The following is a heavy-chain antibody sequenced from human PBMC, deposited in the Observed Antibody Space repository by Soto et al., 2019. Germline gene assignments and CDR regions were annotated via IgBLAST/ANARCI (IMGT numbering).Heavy chain of an antibody. J-gene: IGHJ6*02. V-gene: IGHV1-58*01. D-gene: IGHD2-2*01. CDR1: GFTFTSSA. CDR3: AAEGCSSTSCYGDYYGMDV. Sequence: SVKVSCKASGFTFTSSAVQWVRQARGQRLEWIGWIVVGSGNTNYAQKFQERVTITRDMFTSTAYMELSSLRSEDTAVYYCAAEGCSSTSCYGDYYGMDVWGQGTTVTVSS. CDR2: IVVGSGNT.